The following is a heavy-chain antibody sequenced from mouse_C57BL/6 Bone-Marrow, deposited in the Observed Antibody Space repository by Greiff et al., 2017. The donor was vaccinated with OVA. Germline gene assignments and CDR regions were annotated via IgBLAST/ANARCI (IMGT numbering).Heavy chain of an antibody. CDR3: ARLTLYAMDD. J-gene: IGHJ4*01. Sequence: QVQLQQPGTELVKPGASVKLSCKASGYTFTSYWMHWVKQRPGQGLEWIGNINTSNGGTNYNEKFKSKVTLTVDKSYSTAYMQLSSRTSEVAAVDYCARLTLYAMDDGGQGTSVTVSS. CDR2: INTSNGGT. CDR1: GYTFTSYW. V-gene: IGHV1-53*01.